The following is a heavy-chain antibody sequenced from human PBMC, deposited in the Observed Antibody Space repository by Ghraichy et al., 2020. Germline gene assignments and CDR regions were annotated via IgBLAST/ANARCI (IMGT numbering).Heavy chain of an antibody. Sequence: GGSLRLSCAASGFTFSSYGMHWVRQAPGKGLEWVAVISYDGSNKYYADSVKGRFTISRDNSKNTLYLQMNSLRAEDTAVYYCAKPEFPGQLVFSGDYFDYWGQGTLVTVSS. V-gene: IGHV3-30*18. CDR1: GFTFSSYG. D-gene: IGHD6-6*01. CDR2: ISYDGSNK. J-gene: IGHJ4*02. CDR3: AKPEFPGQLVFSGDYFDY.